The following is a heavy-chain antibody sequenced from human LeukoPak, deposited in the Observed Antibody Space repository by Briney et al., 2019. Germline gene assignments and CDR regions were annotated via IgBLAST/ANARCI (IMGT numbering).Heavy chain of an antibody. Sequence: GASVKVSCKVSGYTLTELSMHWVRQAPGKGLEWMGGFDPADGETIYAQKFQGRVSMTEDTSTDTAYMELSSLRSEDTAVYYCANLLLEIVVGSGVHGRDVWGQGTTVTVSS. CDR1: GYTLTELS. D-gene: IGHD2-2*01. CDR2: FDPADGET. V-gene: IGHV1-24*01. J-gene: IGHJ6*02. CDR3: ANLLLEIVVGSGVHGRDV.